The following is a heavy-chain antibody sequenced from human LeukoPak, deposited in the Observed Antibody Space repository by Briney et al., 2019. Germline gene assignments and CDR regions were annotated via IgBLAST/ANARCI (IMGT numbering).Heavy chain of an antibody. D-gene: IGHD6-19*01. CDR2: ISAYNGNT. V-gene: IGHV1-18*01. Sequence: ASVKVSCKASGYTFTSYGISWVRQAPGQGLEWMGWISAYNGNTNYAQELQGRVTMTTVTSTSTAYMELRSLRSDDTAVYYCARTSGIAVAGTYFDYWGQGTLVIVSS. CDR1: GYTFTSYG. J-gene: IGHJ4*02. CDR3: ARTSGIAVAGTYFDY.